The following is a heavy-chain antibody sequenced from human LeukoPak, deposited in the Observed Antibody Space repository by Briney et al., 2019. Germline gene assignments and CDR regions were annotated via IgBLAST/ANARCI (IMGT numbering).Heavy chain of an antibody. J-gene: IGHJ4*02. CDR2: ISWDGGST. V-gene: IGHV3-43D*03. D-gene: IGHD3-10*01. CDR3: AKEFRGSGSYYNPIMNPFDY. Sequence: GGSLRLSCAASGFTFDDYAMHWVRQAPGKGLEWVSLISWDGGSTYYADSVKGRFTISRDNSKNSLYLQMNSLRAEDTALYYCAKEFRGSGSYYNPIMNPFDYWGQGTLVTVSS. CDR1: GFTFDDYA.